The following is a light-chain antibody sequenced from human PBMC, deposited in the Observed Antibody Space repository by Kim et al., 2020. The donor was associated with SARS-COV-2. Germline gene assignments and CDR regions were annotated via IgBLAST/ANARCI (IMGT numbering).Light chain of an antibody. CDR3: QQLNSIPRLT. CDR2: AAS. CDR1: QGISSY. J-gene: IGKJ4*01. Sequence: DIQLTQSPSFLSASVGDRVTITCRASQGISSYLAWYQQKPGKAPKLLIYAASTLQSGVPSRFSGSGSGTEFTLTISSLQPEDFATYYCQQLNSIPRLTFGEGTKVDIK. V-gene: IGKV1-9*01.